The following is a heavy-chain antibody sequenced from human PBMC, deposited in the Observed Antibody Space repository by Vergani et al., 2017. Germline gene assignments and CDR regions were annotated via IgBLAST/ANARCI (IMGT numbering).Heavy chain of an antibody. CDR3: ARSTDYPEDYVSSYYWRRTLDV. V-gene: IGHV1-8*01. CDR2: MNPNSGTT. CDR1: GYSFSSYD. J-gene: IGHJ6*04. Sequence: QVQLVQSGAVVKKPGASVKVSCRASGYSFSSYDISWVRQATGQGLEWMGWMNPNSGTTGYAQKVQGRVTMTRNTSINTAYMELSRLSFEDAAVYYCARSTDYPEDYVSSYYWRRTLDVWGKGATVTVSP. D-gene: IGHD2-8*02.